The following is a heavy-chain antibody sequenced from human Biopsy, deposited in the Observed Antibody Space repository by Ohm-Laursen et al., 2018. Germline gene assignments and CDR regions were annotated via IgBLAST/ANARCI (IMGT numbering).Heavy chain of an antibody. CDR3: ARLGSGDYFPTFFDF. Sequence: GTLSLTCTVSGGSISNNNYYWGWIRQPPGKGLEWIGSIFYRGSTHYKPSLKSRVNISVDTSKNQFSLKLSSVTAADTAVYYCARLGSGDYFPTFFDFWGQGALVTASS. D-gene: IGHD5-12*01. CDR2: IFYRGST. V-gene: IGHV4-39*07. CDR1: GGSISNNNYY. J-gene: IGHJ4*02.